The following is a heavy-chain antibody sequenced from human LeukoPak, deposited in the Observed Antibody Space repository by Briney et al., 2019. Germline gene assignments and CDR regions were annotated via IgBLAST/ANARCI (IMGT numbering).Heavy chain of an antibody. CDR3: AREGINWNYHNWFDP. V-gene: IGHV3-21*01. CDR1: GFTFSNAW. D-gene: IGHD1-7*01. CDR2: ISSSSSYI. J-gene: IGHJ5*02. Sequence: TGGSLRLSCAASGFTFSNAWMSWVRQAPGKGLEWVSSISSSSSYIYYADSVKGRFTISRDNAKNSLYLQMNSLRAEDTAVYYCAREGINWNYHNWFDPWGQGTLVTVSS.